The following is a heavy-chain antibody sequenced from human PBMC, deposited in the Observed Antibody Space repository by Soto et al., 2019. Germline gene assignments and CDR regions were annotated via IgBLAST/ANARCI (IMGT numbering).Heavy chain of an antibody. CDR2: MSYDGSNK. J-gene: IGHJ4*02. CDR1: GFTFSSYA. D-gene: IGHD3-16*01. CDR3: ARDGGAY. V-gene: IGHV3-30-3*01. Sequence: QVQLVESGGGVVQPGRSLRLSCAASGFTFSSYAMHWVRRAPGKGLEWMAVMSYDGSNKYYADSVKGRFTISRDNSKNTLFLQMNSRRPEDTAQYYCARDGGAYWGQGTLVIVSS.